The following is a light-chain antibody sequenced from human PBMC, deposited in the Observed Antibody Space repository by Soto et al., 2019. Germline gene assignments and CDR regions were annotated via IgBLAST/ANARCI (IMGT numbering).Light chain of an antibody. V-gene: IGLV2-14*01. CDR1: MRDVGAYNL. Sequence: QSALTQPASVSGSPGQSITISCAGNMRDVGAYNLVSWYQQHPGTAPQLIISEVRNRPSGISFRFSGSKSGNTASLTISGLHADEEADYYWSSYTTMSSLIFGGGTKLTVL. J-gene: IGLJ2*01. CDR2: EVR. CDR3: SSYTTMSSLI.